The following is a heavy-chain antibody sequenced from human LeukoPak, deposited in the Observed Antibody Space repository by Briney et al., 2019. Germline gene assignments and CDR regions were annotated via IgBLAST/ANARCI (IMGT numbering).Heavy chain of an antibody. V-gene: IGHV4-34*01. CDR1: GGSFSGYY. CDR2: IYHSGST. J-gene: IGHJ6*03. Sequence: PSETLSLTCAVYGGSFSGYYWSWIRQPPGKGMEWNGEIYHSGSTNYNPSLKSRVTISVDTSKNQFSLRLSSVTAADTAVYYCARGQPPLRYYYYMDVWGKGTTVTVSS. D-gene: IGHD2-15*01. CDR3: ARGQPPLRYYYYMDV.